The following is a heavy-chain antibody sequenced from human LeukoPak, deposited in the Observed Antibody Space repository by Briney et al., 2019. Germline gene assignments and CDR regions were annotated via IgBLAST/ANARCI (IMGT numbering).Heavy chain of an antibody. J-gene: IGHJ4*02. CDR2: INHSGST. Sequence: SSETLSLTCAVYGGSFSGYYWSWIRQPPGKGLEWIGEINHSGSTNYNPPLKSRVTISVDTSKNQFSLKLSSVTAADTAVYYCARGIVVVPAASPTHFDYWGQGTLVTVSS. D-gene: IGHD2-2*01. CDR1: GGSFSGYY. CDR3: ARGIVVVPAASPTHFDY. V-gene: IGHV4-34*01.